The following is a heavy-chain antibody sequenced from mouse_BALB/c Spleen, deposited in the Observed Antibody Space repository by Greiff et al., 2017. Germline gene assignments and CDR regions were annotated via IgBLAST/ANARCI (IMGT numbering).Heavy chain of an antibody. CDR2: INPSTGYT. V-gene: IGHV1-7*01. J-gene: IGHJ4*01. CDR1: GYTFTSYW. CDR3: AREGGTTATAMDY. Sequence: VKLQQSGAELAKPGASVKMSCKASGYTFTSYWMHWVKQRPGQGLEWIGYINPSTGYTEYNQKFKDKATLTADKSSSTAYMQLSSLTSEDSAVYYCAREGGTTATAMDYWGQGTSVTVSS. D-gene: IGHD1-2*01.